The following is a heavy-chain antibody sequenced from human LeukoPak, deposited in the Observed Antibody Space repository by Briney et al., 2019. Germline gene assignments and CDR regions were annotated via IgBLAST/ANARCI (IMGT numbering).Heavy chain of an antibody. J-gene: IGHJ4*02. CDR1: GFTFSSYA. Sequence: GGSLRLSCADSGFTFSSYAMCWVRQAPGKGLEWVSAISGSGTSTYYADSVKGRFTISRDNSKNTLYLQMNSLRVEDTAVYYCAKEGTTGTFDYWGQGTLVTVSS. D-gene: IGHD1-1*01. CDR2: ISGSGTST. CDR3: AKEGTTGTFDY. V-gene: IGHV3-23*01.